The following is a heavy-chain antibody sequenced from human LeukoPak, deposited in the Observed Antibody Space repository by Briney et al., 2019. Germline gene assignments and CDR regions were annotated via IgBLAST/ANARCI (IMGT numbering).Heavy chain of an antibody. CDR2: IYYSGST. V-gene: IGHV4-59*01. CDR1: GGSISSYY. Sequence: PSETLSLTCTVSGGSISSYYWSWIRQPPGKGLEWIGYIYYSGSTNYNPSLKSRVTISVDTSKNQFSLKLSSVTAADTAVYYCARDSGSYYLGAFDIWAKGQWSPSLQ. CDR3: ARDSGSYYLGAFDI. D-gene: IGHD1-26*01. J-gene: IGHJ3*02.